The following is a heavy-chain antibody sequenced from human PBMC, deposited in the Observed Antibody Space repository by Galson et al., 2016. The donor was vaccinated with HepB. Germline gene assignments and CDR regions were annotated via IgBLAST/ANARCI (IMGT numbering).Heavy chain of an antibody. V-gene: IGHV5-51*01. CDR2: IYPGNSDT. D-gene: IGHD2-15*01. CDR3: ARPGRTYPD. Sequence: QSGAEVKKPGESLKMSCEASGYAFTSYWIGWVRQMPAKGLEWVAIIYPGNSDTRYGPSFQGRVTISADKSISTAYLQWTSLEASDTAIYYCARPGRTYPDWGQGTLLTVSS. CDR1: GYAFTSYW. J-gene: IGHJ4*02.